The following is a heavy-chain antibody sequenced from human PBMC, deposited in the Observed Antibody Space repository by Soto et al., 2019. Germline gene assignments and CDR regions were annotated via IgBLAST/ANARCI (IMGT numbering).Heavy chain of an antibody. D-gene: IGHD4-4*01. CDR2: ISSSSSTI. J-gene: IGHJ5*02. CDR3: ARDHIPVSIRYNWFDP. CDR1: GFTFSSYS. Sequence: LRLSCAASGFTFSSYSMNWVRQAPGKGLEWVSYISSSSSTIYYADSVKGRFTISRDNAKNSLYLQMNSLRDEDTAVYYCARDHIPVSIRYNWFDPWGQGTLVTVSS. V-gene: IGHV3-48*02.